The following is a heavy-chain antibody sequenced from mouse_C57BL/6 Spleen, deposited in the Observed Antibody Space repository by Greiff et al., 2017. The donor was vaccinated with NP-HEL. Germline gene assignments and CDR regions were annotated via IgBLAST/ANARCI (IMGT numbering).Heavy chain of an antibody. CDR1: GFTFSDYY. D-gene: IGHD1-1*01. CDR3: AREYGSSRRYFDY. CDR2: INYDGSST. J-gene: IGHJ2*01. Sequence: EVQVVESEGGLVQPGSSMKLSCTASGFTFSDYYMAWVRQVPEKGLEWVANINYDGSSTYYLDSLKSRFIISRDNAKNILYLQMSSLKSEDTATYYCAREYGSSRRYFDYWGQGTTLTVSS. V-gene: IGHV5-16*01.